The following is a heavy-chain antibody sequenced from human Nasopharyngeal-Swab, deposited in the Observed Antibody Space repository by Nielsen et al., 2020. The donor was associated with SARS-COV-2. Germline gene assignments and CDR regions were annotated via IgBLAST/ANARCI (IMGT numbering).Heavy chain of an antibody. CDR3: ARGLYLKQLVIQYYMDV. J-gene: IGHJ6*03. CDR2: MNPNSGNT. D-gene: IGHD6-13*01. V-gene: IGHV1-8*01. CDR1: GYTFTSYD. Sequence: ASVKVSCKASGYTFTSYDINWVRQAPGQGLEWMGWMNPNSGNTGYAQKFQGRVTMTRNTSIRTAYMELSSLRSEDTAVYYCARGLYLKQLVIQYYMDVWGKGTTVTVSS.